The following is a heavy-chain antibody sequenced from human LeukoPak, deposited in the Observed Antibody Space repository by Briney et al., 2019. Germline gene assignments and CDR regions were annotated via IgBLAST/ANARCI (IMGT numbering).Heavy chain of an antibody. CDR2: VDFSGSP. D-gene: IGHD4-17*01. Sequence: SETLSLTCTVSGGSISPKTYYWGWIRQPPGKGLEWIGSVDFSGSPDYSSSLKSRVTISLDTSMKQFSLKLSYVTAADTAVYYCARGEGDYGDYSDYWGRGILVTVSS. J-gene: IGHJ4*02. V-gene: IGHV4-39*01. CDR3: ARGEGDYGDYSDY. CDR1: GGSISPKTYY.